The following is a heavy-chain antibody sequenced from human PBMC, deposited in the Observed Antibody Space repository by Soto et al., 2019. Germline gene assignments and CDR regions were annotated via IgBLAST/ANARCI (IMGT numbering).Heavy chain of an antibody. V-gene: IGHV3-11*01. J-gene: IGHJ4*02. Sequence: QVQLVESGGGVVQPGRSLRLSCAASGFTFSDYYMSWIRQAPGKGLEWVSNIRTSGSTINYADSVKGRFTISRDNAKNSLYLQMNSLRAEDTAVYYCARVSPPLDYWGQGTLVTVSS. CDR2: IRTSGSTI. CDR1: GFTFSDYY. CDR3: ARVSPPLDY.